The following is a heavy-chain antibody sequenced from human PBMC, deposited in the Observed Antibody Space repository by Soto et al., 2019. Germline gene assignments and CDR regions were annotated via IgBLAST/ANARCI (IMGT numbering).Heavy chain of an antibody. CDR1: GDNFKKNV. V-gene: IGHV1-69*10. CDR2: TIPALGKT. Sequence: VASVKVSCKTSGDNFKKNVFTWVRQAPGQGLEWMGGTIPALGKTHYIEKFRGRVTITVDDATRTVYMEVRDLTSEDTAIYYCARGPFRPSAMDVWGQGTTVTVSS. J-gene: IGHJ6*02. D-gene: IGHD3-10*01. CDR3: ARGPFRPSAMDV.